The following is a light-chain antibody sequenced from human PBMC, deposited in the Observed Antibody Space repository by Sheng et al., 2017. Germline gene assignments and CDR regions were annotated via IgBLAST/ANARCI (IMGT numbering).Light chain of an antibody. CDR1: SSNIGAGFP. V-gene: IGLV1-40*01. CDR2: NNN. Sequence: QSVLTQPPSVSGAPGQRVTISCTGTSSNIGAGFPVHWYRQLPGTAPRVLIYNNNKRPSGVPDRFSTSRSGTSASLAITGPQPEDEAHYYCQSYDYRLSVVFGGGTKLTVL. J-gene: IGLJ2*01. CDR3: QSYDYRLSVV.